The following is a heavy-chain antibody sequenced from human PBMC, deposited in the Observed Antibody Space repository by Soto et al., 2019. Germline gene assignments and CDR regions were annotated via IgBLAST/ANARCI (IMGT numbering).Heavy chain of an antibody. D-gene: IGHD2-2*01. CDR3: ARDGAPGYCSSTSCYPFDY. CDR1: GFTFISYS. V-gene: IGHV3-21*01. Sequence: GGSLRLSCAASGFTFISYSMNWVRQAPGKGLEWVSSISSSSSYIYYADSVKGRFTISRDNAKNSLYLQMNSLRAEDTAVYYCARDGAPGYCSSTSCYPFDYWGQGTLVTVSS. J-gene: IGHJ4*02. CDR2: ISSSSSYI.